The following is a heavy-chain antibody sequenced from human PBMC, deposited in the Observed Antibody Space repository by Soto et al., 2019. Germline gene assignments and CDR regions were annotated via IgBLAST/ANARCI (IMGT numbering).Heavy chain of an antibody. CDR3: ARDGIAGTYYYYYYGMDV. J-gene: IGHJ6*02. Sequence: GGSLRLSCAASGFTFSSYGMHWVRQAPGKGLEWVAVIWYDGSNKYYADSVKGRFTISRDNSKNTLYLQMNSLRAEDTAVYYCARDGIAGTYYYYYYGMDVWGQGTTVTVSS. D-gene: IGHD6-13*01. V-gene: IGHV3-33*01. CDR2: IWYDGSNK. CDR1: GFTFSSYG.